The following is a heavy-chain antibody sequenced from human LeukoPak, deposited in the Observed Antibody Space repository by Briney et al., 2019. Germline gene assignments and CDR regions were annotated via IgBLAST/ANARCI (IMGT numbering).Heavy chain of an antibody. CDR1: GFTFSSYA. J-gene: IGHJ4*02. CDR3: AKGLGYSSREGSFDY. D-gene: IGHD6-13*01. Sequence: PGGSLRLSCAASGFTFSSYAMSWVRQAPGKGLEWVSAISGSGGSTYYADSVKGRFTISRDNSKNTLYLQMNSLRAEDTAVYYCAKGLGYSSREGSFDYWGQGTLVTVSS. CDR2: ISGSGGST. V-gene: IGHV3-23*01.